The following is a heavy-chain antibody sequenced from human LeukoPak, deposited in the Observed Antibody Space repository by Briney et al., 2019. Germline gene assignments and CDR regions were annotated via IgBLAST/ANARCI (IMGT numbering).Heavy chain of an antibody. CDR3: ARHGTHWVTMVRGVIPRAMDV. CDR2: ISSSGST. Sequence: PSETLSLTCTVSGDSISSGDYYWSWIRQPAGKGLEWIGRISSSGSTNYNPSLKSRVTISVDTSKNQFSLKLSSVTAADTAVYYCARHGTHWVTMVRGVIPRAMDVWGKGTTVTISS. J-gene: IGHJ6*03. CDR1: GDSISSGDYY. D-gene: IGHD3-10*01. V-gene: IGHV4-61*02.